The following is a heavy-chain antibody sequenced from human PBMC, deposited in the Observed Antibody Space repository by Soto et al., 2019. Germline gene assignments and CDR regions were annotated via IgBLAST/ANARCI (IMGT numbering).Heavy chain of an antibody. J-gene: IGHJ5*02. CDR3: AKAVVVDATGWFDP. CDR1: GFTFMPNG. V-gene: IGHV1-18*01. D-gene: IGHD2-15*01. CDR2: ISAYNGNT. Sequence: QVKLVQSGAEVKKPGASVKVSGTASGFTFMPNGVTWVRQAPGQGLEWMGWISAYNGNTNYAQKVQGRVTMTTDTSTNTAYLELRSLRSDDTAVYYCAKAVVVDATGWFDPWGQGTLVTVSS.